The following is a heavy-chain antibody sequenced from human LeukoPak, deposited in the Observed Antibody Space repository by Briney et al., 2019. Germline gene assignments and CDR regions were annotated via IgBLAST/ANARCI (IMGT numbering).Heavy chain of an antibody. Sequence: ASVKVSCKASGYTFTSYGISWVRQAPGQGLEWMGWISAYNGNTNYAQKLQGRVTMTTDTSTSTAYMELRSLRSDDTAVYYCARAVVVVAAGSNWFDPWGQGTLVTVSS. V-gene: IGHV1-18*01. CDR2: ISAYNGNT. D-gene: IGHD2-15*01. CDR1: GYTFTSYG. J-gene: IGHJ5*02. CDR3: ARAVVVVAAGSNWFDP.